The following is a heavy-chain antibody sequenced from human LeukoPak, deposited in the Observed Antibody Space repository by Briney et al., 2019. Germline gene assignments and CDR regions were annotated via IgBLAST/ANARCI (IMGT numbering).Heavy chain of an antibody. CDR1: GYSLTSYW. J-gene: IGHJ4*02. V-gene: IGHV5-51*01. CDR3: ARQDGWGTYYFDY. Sequence: GESLKISCKGSGYSLTSYWIAWVRQMPRKGLEWMGIIYPGDSDTRYSPSFQGQVTISADKSIGTAYLQWSSLKASDTAMYYCARQDGWGTYYFDYWGQGTLVTVSS. D-gene: IGHD3-16*01. CDR2: IYPGDSDT.